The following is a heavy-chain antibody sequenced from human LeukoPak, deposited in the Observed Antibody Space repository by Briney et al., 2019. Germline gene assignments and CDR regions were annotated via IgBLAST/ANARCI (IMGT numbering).Heavy chain of an antibody. V-gene: IGHV1-2*04. CDR1: GYTFTGYY. CDR3: AREVVGATTWFDP. CDR2: INPNSGGT. D-gene: IGHD1-26*01. J-gene: IGHJ5*02. Sequence: ASVKVSCKASGYTFTGYYMHWVRQAPGQGLEWMGWINPNSGGTNYAQKFQGWVTMTRDTSISTAYMELSRLRSDDTAVYYCAREVVGATTWFDPWGQGTLVTVSS.